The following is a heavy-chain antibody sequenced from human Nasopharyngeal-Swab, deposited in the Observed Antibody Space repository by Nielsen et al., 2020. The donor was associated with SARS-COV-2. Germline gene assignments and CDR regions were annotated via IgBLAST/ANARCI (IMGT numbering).Heavy chain of an antibody. CDR3: ARLYCGGDCSYYYYGMDV. J-gene: IGHJ6*02. Sequence: ASVQVSCKASGYTFTSYGISWVRQAPGQGLEWVGWISAYNGNTNYAQKPQRRVTMTTDTSTSTAYMELRSLRSDDTAVYYCARLYCGGDCSYYYYGMDVWGQGTTVTVSS. V-gene: IGHV1-18*01. CDR1: GYTFTSYG. CDR2: ISAYNGNT. D-gene: IGHD2-21*02.